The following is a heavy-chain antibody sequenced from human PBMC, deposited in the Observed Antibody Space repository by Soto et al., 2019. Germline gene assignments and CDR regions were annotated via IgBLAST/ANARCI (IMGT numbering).Heavy chain of an antibody. CDR2: INAGNGNT. CDR3: ASRSRCTNGVRYPVDY. Sequence: ASVKVSCKASGYTFTSYAMHWVRQAPGQRLEWMGWINAGNGNTKYSQKFQGRVTITRDTSASTAYMELSSLRSEDTAVYYCASRSRCTNGVRYPVDYRGQGTLVTVSS. J-gene: IGHJ4*02. D-gene: IGHD2-8*01. V-gene: IGHV1-3*01. CDR1: GYTFTSYA.